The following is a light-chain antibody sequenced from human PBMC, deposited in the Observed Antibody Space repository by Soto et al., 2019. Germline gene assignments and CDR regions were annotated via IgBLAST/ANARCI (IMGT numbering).Light chain of an antibody. CDR3: AAWDDSLSGVV. J-gene: IGLJ3*02. CDR1: SSNVGSNY. Sequence: QSVLTQPPSASGTPGQRLTISCSGSSSNVGSNYVYRYQQLPGTAPKLLIYRNDQRPSGVPDRFSGSKSGTSASLAISGLRSEDEADYHCAAWDDSLSGVVFGGGTKLTVL. CDR2: RND. V-gene: IGLV1-47*01.